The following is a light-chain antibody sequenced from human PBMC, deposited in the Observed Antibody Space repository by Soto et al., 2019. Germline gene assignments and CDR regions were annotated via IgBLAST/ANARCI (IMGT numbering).Light chain of an antibody. CDR1: ISNVGAYNF. CDR2: DVT. J-gene: IGLJ2*01. CDR3: SSYTTSNTLV. Sequence: QSALTQPASVSGSPGQSITISCTGTISNVGAYNFVSWYQQHPGKAPKLMIYDVTNRPSGVSSRFSGSKSGNTASLAISGLQAEDEADYYCSSYTTSNTLVFGGGTKVTVL. V-gene: IGLV2-14*03.